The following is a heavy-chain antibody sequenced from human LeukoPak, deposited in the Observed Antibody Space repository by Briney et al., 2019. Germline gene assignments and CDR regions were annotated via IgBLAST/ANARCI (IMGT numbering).Heavy chain of an antibody. V-gene: IGHV3-7*01. CDR1: RFTFSHYY. J-gene: IGHJ4*02. D-gene: IGHD5-12*01. CDR3: VRDGGVSGYDLLDY. CDR2: INQDGSEE. Sequence: GGSLRLSCAASRFTFSHYYMSWVRQAPGKGLEWVANINQDGSEEHYMDSVKARFTISRDNAKNSLSLQMNSLRAEDTAVYYCVRDGGVSGYDLLDYWGQGTLVTVSS.